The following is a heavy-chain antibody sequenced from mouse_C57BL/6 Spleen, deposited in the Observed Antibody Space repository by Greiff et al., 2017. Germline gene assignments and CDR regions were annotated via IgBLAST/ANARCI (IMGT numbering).Heavy chain of an antibody. D-gene: IGHD1-3*01. V-gene: IGHV1-80*01. CDR3: ARGELKSPGAY. CDR2: ISPGDGDT. Sequence: VQLQQSGAELVKPGASVKISCKASGYAFSSYWMNWVKQRPGKGLEWIGQISPGDGDTNYNGKLKGKATLTADKSSSKTYMQLSSLTSEDSAVYFCARGELKSPGAYWGQGTLVTVSA. CDR1: GYAFSSYW. J-gene: IGHJ3*01.